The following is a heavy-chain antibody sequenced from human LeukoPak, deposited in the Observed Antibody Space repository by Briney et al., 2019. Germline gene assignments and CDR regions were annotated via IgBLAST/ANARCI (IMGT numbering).Heavy chain of an antibody. D-gene: IGHD5-18*01. Sequence: GGSLRLSCAASGFTFSNYAMTWVRQAPGKELEWVSVVSGRGDSTFYADSVRGRFTVSRDNSKSTFYLQMNSLRADDSAMYSCARAGVGDTATSLYMDVWGKGTSVTVSS. J-gene: IGHJ6*03. CDR2: VSGRGDST. CDR1: GFTFSNYA. CDR3: ARAGVGDTATSLYMDV. V-gene: IGHV3-23*01.